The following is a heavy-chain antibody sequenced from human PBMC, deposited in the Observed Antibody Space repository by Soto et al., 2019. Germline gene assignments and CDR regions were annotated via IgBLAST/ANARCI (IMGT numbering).Heavy chain of an antibody. D-gene: IGHD6-19*01. CDR2: IKKKTDGGTA. CDR3: RTQWLD. V-gene: IGHV3-15*01. CDR1: GISFSKVW. J-gene: IGHJ4*02. Sequence: EVQLVESGGGLVKPGGPLSLSCAASGISFSKVWRSWVRQAPGKGLEWLGRIKKKTDGGTADYAAPVKGRFTISRDDSKDTLYLQMTNLKTEDTAVYYCRTQWLDWGQGTLVTVSS.